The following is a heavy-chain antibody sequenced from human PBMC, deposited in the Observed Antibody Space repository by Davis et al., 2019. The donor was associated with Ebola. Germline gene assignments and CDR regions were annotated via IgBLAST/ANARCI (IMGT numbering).Heavy chain of an antibody. V-gene: IGHV4-34*01. CDR1: GGSFTDYF. CDR2: ISHHNGDT. J-gene: IGHJ5*01. D-gene: IGHD4-17*01. CDR3: ARTTKTNIEDSGLGYNSFDS. Sequence: SEPLSLTCAVHGGSFTDYFWSWIRQPPQKGLEWIGEISHHNGDTNYNPSLRSRVAISVDSSKNQFSLKINSVTAADTATYYCARTTKTNIEDSGLGYNSFDSWGQGVLVSVSS.